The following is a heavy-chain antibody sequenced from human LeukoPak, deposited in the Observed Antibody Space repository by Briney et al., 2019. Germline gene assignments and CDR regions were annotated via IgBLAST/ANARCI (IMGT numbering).Heavy chain of an antibody. Sequence: PGTSLRLSCAASGFTFNSYGMHWVRQAPGKGLEWVAVISYHGSNKYYGDSVKGRFTISRDNSKKTMYLQMNSLRAEDSAVYYCAKGSYYDGSLHTGSDVFDMWGQGTMVTVSS. CDR3: AKGSYYDGSLHTGSDVFDM. D-gene: IGHD3-22*01. J-gene: IGHJ3*02. CDR1: GFTFNSYG. V-gene: IGHV3-30*18. CDR2: ISYHGSNK.